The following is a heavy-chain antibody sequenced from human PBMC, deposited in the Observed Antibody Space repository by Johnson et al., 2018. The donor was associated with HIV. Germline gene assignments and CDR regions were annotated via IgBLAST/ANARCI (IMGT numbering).Heavy chain of an antibody. J-gene: IGHJ3*02. CDR2: ISYDGSNK. CDR1: GFTFSSSA. V-gene: IGHV3-30*04. D-gene: IGHD5-24*01. Sequence: QVQLVESGGGVVQPGRSLRLSCAASGFTFSSSAMHWVRQAPGKGLEWVAVISYDGSNKYYGDSVKGRFTISRDNSKNTVYLQMNSLRAEDTALYYCARACRDGYTCDAFDIWGQGTMVTVSS. CDR3: ARACRDGYTCDAFDI.